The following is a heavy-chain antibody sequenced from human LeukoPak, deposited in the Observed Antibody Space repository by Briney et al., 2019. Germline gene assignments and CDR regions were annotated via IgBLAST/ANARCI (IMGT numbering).Heavy chain of an antibody. CDR2: INPSGGST. V-gene: IGHV1-46*01. Sequence: ASVKVSCKASGYTFTSYYMHWVRQAPGQGLEWMGIINPSGGSTSYAQKFQGRVTMTRNTSISTAYMELSSLRSEDTAVYYCARGGGGYYDSSGYFDYWGQGTLVTVSS. CDR3: ARGGGGYYDSSGYFDY. J-gene: IGHJ4*02. CDR1: GYTFTSYY. D-gene: IGHD3-22*01.